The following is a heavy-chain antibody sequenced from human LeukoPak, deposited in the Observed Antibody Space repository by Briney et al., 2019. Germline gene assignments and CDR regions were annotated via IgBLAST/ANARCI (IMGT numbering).Heavy chain of an antibody. Sequence: GGSLRLSCVASAFTFRTYSMHWVRQAPGKGLEWVSSISGSTSYIYYADSVRGRFTISRDNAKNSLYLQMNSLRAEDTAVYYCARGSDFVWGSYRPYFDYWGQGTLVTVAS. CDR1: AFTFRTYS. CDR3: ARGSDFVWGSYRPYFDY. CDR2: ISGSTSYI. J-gene: IGHJ4*02. V-gene: IGHV3-21*01. D-gene: IGHD3-16*02.